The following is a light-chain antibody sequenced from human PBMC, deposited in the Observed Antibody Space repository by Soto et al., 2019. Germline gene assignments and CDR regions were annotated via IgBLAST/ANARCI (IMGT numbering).Light chain of an antibody. CDR1: QSVNTF. V-gene: IGKV3-11*01. CDR2: DAS. CDR3: QQRENWPLT. Sequence: EIVLTQSPATVSSSPGERATLSCRASQSVNTFLAWYQQRAGQAPRLVIYDASRRATGIPARFSGSGSGTDFTLTISSLETEDFAVYYCQQRENWPLTFGGGTKVEIK. J-gene: IGKJ4*01.